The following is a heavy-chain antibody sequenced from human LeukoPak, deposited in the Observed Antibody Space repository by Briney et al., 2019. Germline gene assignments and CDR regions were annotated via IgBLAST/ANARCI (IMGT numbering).Heavy chain of an antibody. CDR3: AKDLLGVGYSYGPLSDY. J-gene: IGHJ4*02. CDR2: ISGSGGST. V-gene: IGHV3-23*01. D-gene: IGHD5-18*01. CDR1: GFTFSSYA. Sequence: GGSLRLSCAASGFTFSSYAMSWVRQAPGKGLEWVSAISGSGGSTYYADSVKGRSTISRDNSKNTLYLQMNSLRAEDTAVYYCAKDLLGVGYSYGPLSDYWGQGTLVTVSS.